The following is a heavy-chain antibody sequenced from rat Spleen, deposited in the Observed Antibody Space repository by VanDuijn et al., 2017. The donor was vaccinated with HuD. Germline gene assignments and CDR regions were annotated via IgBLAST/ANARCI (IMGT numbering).Heavy chain of an antibody. CDR2: ISPSGGSP. J-gene: IGHJ3*01. Sequence: EVQLVESGGGLVQPGRSLKLSCAASGFTFSNYDMAWFRQAPTKGLEWVAFISPSGGSPYYRDSVKGRFTVSRDNANSTLYLQMDSLRSEDTATYYCARQGGFAYWGQGTLVTVSS. CDR1: GFTFSNYD. V-gene: IGHV5-25*01. CDR3: ARQGGFAY.